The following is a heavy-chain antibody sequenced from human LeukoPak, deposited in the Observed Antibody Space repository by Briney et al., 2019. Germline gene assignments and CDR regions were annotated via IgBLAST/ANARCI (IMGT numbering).Heavy chain of an antibody. D-gene: IGHD3-3*01. Sequence: GGSLRLSCATSGFTFNNYAMSWVRQAPGKGLEWVSGISGSGGSTYYADSVKGRFTISRDNSQNTLYLQMNSLRTEDTAVFYCARDPGTVFDVINYHFDYWGQGTLVTVSS. J-gene: IGHJ4*02. CDR3: ARDPGTVFDVINYHFDY. V-gene: IGHV3-23*01. CDR2: ISGSGGST. CDR1: GFTFNNYA.